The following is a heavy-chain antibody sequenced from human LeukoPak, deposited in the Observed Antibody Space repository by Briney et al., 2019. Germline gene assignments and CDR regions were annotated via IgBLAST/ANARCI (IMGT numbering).Heavy chain of an antibody. V-gene: IGHV5-51*01. CDR3: ARPGQRTDNAGWNHFDY. D-gene: IGHD1-1*01. J-gene: IGHJ4*02. Sequence: GESLKISCKGSGYSFTSYWIGWVRQMPGKGLEWMGIIYPGDSDTRYSPSFQGQVTISADKSISTAYLQWSSLKASDTAIYYCARPGQRTDNAGWNHFDYWGQGTLVTVSS. CDR1: GYSFTSYW. CDR2: IYPGDSDT.